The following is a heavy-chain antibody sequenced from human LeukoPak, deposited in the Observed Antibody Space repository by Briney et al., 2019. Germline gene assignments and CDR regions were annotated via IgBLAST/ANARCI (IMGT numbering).Heavy chain of an antibody. J-gene: IGHJ4*02. V-gene: IGHV3-23*01. CDR2: ISGRGDNT. D-gene: IGHD5-24*01. CDR1: GFTLSSHW. Sequence: GGSLRLSCVASGFTLSSHWMHWLRLAPGKGLEWVSGISGRGDNTSYADSVKGRFTISRDNSENTLYLQMNSLRAEDTAVYYCAKRPRWLQFHYWGQGTLVTVSS. CDR3: AKRPRWLQFHY.